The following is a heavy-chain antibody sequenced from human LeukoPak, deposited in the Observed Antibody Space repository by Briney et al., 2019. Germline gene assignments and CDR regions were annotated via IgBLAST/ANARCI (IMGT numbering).Heavy chain of an antibody. CDR1: GFTFSSFA. Sequence: GGSLRLSCAASGFTFSSFAMSWVRLAPGKGLEWVSSISNSGGGTYYAESVKGRFTISRDNSKNTLNLQMSSLRAEDTAIYYCARPAYSSSWYYFEYWGQGTLVTVSS. D-gene: IGHD6-13*01. CDR3: ARPAYSSSWYYFEY. V-gene: IGHV3-23*01. J-gene: IGHJ4*02. CDR2: ISNSGGGT.